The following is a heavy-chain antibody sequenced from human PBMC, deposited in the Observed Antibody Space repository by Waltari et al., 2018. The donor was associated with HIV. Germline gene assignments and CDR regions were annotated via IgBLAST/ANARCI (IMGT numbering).Heavy chain of an antibody. V-gene: IGHV3-23*01. CDR1: AFTFSTFA. CDR3: AKDRHWLVRYFDY. J-gene: IGHJ4*02. D-gene: IGHD6-19*01. CDR2: ISGSGGST. Sequence: EVQLLESGGGLEQPGGSLRLSCAASAFTFSTFAMNWVRQAPGKGLGWVSAISGSGGSTYYADSVKGRFTISRDSSKNTLYLQMNSLRVEDTAVYYCAKDRHWLVRYFDYWGQGTLVTVSS.